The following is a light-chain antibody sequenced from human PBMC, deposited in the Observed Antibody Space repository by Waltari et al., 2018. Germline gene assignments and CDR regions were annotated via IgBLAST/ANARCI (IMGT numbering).Light chain of an antibody. Sequence: DIQLTQSPSFLSASVGDRVTITCRASQGITTYLVWYQQKPGKAPKVLIYAASTLQSGVPSRFSGSGSWTEFTLTITSLQPEDFATYYCQQVNGYPLTFGGGTKVEIK. CDR1: QGITTY. CDR2: AAS. V-gene: IGKV1-9*01. CDR3: QQVNGYPLT. J-gene: IGKJ4*01.